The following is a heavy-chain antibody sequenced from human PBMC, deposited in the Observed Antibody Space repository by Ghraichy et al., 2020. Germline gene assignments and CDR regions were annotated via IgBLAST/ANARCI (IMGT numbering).Heavy chain of an antibody. CDR3: TTEYGYSGYEAFDI. CDR2: IKSKTDGGTT. Sequence: GESLNISCAASGFTFSNAWMSWVRQAPGKGLEWVGRIKSKTDGGTTDYAAPVKGRFTISRDDSKNTLYLQMNSLKTEDTAVYYCTTEYGYSGYEAFDIWGQGTMVTVSS. J-gene: IGHJ3*02. CDR1: GFTFSNAW. D-gene: IGHD5-12*01. V-gene: IGHV3-15*01.